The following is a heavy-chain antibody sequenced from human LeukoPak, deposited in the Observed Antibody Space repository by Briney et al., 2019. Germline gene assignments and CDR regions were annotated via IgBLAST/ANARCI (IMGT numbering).Heavy chain of an antibody. CDR2: ISWDGGST. CDR1: GFTFDDYT. Sequence: GGSLRLSCAASGFTFDDYTMHWVRQAPGKGLEWVSLISWDGGSTYYADSVKGRFTISRDNSKNSLYLQMNSLRTEDTAFYYCAKGIAAAGTDYFDYWGQGTLVTVSS. J-gene: IGHJ4*02. CDR3: AKGIAAAGTDYFDY. V-gene: IGHV3-43*01. D-gene: IGHD6-13*01.